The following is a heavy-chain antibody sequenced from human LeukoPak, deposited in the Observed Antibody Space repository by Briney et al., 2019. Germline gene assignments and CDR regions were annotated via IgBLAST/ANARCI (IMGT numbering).Heavy chain of an antibody. V-gene: IGHV4-34*01. Sequence: SETLSLTYAAYGGSFSGYYWSWIRQPPGKGQEWIGEINHSGSTNYNPSLKSRVTISVDTSKNQFSLKLSSVTAADTAVYYCARSQGYSSSWYGGRDYWGQGTLVTVSS. CDR1: GGSFSGYY. CDR3: ARSQGYSSSWYGGRDY. CDR2: INHSGST. D-gene: IGHD6-13*01. J-gene: IGHJ4*02.